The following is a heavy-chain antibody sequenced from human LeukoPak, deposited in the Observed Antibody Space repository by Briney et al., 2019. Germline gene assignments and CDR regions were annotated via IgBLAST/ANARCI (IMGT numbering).Heavy chain of an antibody. CDR2: IYYSGTT. Sequence: PSETLSLTCTVSGGSISSSTYYWAWVRQPPGKGLEWIASIYYSGTTYYNPSLKSRVTISVDTSRNQFSLNLSSVTAADTALYYCARLNGNFQNFYDYWGQGTLVTVSS. CDR3: ARLNGNFQNFYDY. V-gene: IGHV4-39*07. CDR1: GGSISSSTYY. J-gene: IGHJ4*02. D-gene: IGHD1-7*01.